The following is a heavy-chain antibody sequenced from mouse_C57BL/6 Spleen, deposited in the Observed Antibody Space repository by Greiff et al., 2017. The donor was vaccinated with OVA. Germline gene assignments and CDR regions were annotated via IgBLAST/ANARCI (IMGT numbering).Heavy chain of an antibody. V-gene: IGHV1-55*01. J-gene: IGHJ4*01. D-gene: IGHD2-3*01. CDR1: GYTFTSYW. CDR3: ARQEDDGYSYYAMDY. CDR2: IYPGSGST. Sequence: QVQLQQSGAELVKPGASVKMSCKASGYTFTSYWITWVKQRPGQGLEWIGDIYPGSGSTNYNEKFKSKATLTVDTSSSTAYMQLSSLTSEDSAVYYCARQEDDGYSYYAMDYWGQGTSVTVSS.